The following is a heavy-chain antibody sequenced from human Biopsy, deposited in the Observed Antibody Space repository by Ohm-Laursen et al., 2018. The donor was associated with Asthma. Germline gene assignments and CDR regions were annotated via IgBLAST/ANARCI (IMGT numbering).Heavy chain of an antibody. CDR3: ASDFPKDYVRYNFQF. V-gene: IGHV1-24*01. Sequence: ASVKVSCKISGYSLTDLSMHWVRQAPGQGLEWMGGHDHEEGGTVNARRFQGSVTMTEDTSTDTAYMELSSLSSDDTAAYYCASDFPKDYVRYNFQFWGQGTLVTVSS. CDR2: HDHEEGGT. J-gene: IGHJ4*02. D-gene: IGHD4-17*01. CDR1: GYSLTDLS.